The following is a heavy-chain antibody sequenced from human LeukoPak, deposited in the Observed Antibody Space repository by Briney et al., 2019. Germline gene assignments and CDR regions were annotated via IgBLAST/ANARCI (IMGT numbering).Heavy chain of an antibody. V-gene: IGHV4-59*01. CDR3: ATTTSGGDAFDI. D-gene: IGHD1-26*01. Sequence: SETLSLTCTVSGGSITHYYWTWIRQPPGKTLEWIGYSYYSGSTKYNPSLKSRVPISVDTSNNQFSLNLRSVTAADTAVYYCATTTSGGDAFDIWGQGTMVTVSS. CDR1: GGSITHYY. J-gene: IGHJ3*02. CDR2: SYYSGST.